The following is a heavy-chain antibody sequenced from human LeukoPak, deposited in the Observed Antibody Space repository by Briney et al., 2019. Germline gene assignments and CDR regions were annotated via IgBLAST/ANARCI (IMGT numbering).Heavy chain of an antibody. Sequence: SETLFLTCTVSGGSISSYYWSWIRRPAGRGLEWIGRIFPSGCTNYTPSPQSRVSMSVDTSKNQFSLKLSSVTAADTAVYYCAREGGSGSFNYYDYYMDDWGKGTTVTVSS. V-gene: IGHV4-4*07. D-gene: IGHD3-10*01. J-gene: IGHJ6*03. CDR1: GGSISSYY. CDR2: IFPSGCT. CDR3: AREGGSGSFNYYDYYMDD.